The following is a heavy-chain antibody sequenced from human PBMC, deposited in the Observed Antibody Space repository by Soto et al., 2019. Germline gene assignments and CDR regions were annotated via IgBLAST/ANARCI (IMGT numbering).Heavy chain of an antibody. CDR2: FDPEDGEI. V-gene: IGHV1-24*01. D-gene: IGHD3-10*01. J-gene: IGHJ4*02. CDR3: ATGVPAGDFEN. Sequence: QVHLVQSGAEVKKPGASVKVSCKVSGYSLNELSIHWVRQAPGKGLEWMGDFDPEDGEIVYAQKFQDRVTMTEDTSTDTAYMDLSSRRCEDTAVYYGATGVPAGDFENWGQGTLVTVSS. CDR1: GYSLNELS.